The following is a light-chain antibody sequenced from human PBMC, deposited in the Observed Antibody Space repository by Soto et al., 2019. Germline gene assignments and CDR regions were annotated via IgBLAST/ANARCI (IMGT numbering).Light chain of an antibody. CDR2: EGS. V-gene: IGLV2-23*01. J-gene: IGLJ1*01. CDR1: SSAVGSYNL. Sequence: QSALTQPASVSGSPGQSITISCTGTSSAVGSYNLVSWYQQHPGKAPELMIYEGSKRPSGVSNRCSGSKSGNTASLTISGLQAEDEADYYCCSYAGGSTYVFGTWTKLTVL. CDR3: CSYAGGSTYV.